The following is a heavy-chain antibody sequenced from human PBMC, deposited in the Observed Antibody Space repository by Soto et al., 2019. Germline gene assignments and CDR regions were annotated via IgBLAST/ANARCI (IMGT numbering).Heavy chain of an antibody. CDR3: ASQTSSGWQTDAFDI. V-gene: IGHV3-7*01. J-gene: IGHJ3*02. D-gene: IGHD6-19*01. CDR2: IKQDGSEK. Sequence: GGSLTLSCAVSGFPLNSYWMSWARQAPGKGLEWVANIKQDGSEKYYVDSVRGRFTISRDNAKNSVYLQMNSLRAEDTSVYYCASQTSSGWQTDAFDIWCQGTLGTVSS. CDR1: GFPLNSYW.